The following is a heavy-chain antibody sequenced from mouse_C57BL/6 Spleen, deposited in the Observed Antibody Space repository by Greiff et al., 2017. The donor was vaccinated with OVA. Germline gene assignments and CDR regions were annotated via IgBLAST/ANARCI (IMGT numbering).Heavy chain of an antibody. Sequence: EVKLMESGGGLVKPGGSLKLSCAASGFTFSDYGMHWVRQAPEKGLEWVAYISSGSSTIYYADTVKGRFTISRDNAKNTLFLQMTSLRAEDTAMYYCARRSYSNYWGQGTSVTVSS. CDR2: ISSGSSTI. V-gene: IGHV5-17*01. CDR3: ARRSYSNY. J-gene: IGHJ4*01. D-gene: IGHD2-5*01. CDR1: GFTFSDYG.